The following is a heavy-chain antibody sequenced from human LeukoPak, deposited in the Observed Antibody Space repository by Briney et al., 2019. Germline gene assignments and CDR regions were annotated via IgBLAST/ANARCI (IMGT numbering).Heavy chain of an antibody. CDR1: GGTFSSYA. Sequence: GASVKVSCKASGGTFSSYAISWVRQAPGQGLEWMGGIIPIFGTANYAQKFQGRVTITADESTSTAYMELSSLRSEDTAVYYCARAPYGRKGHCSSTSCLRFYYYYGMDVWGKGTTVTVSS. D-gene: IGHD2-2*01. V-gene: IGHV1-69*13. J-gene: IGHJ6*04. CDR3: ARAPYGRKGHCSSTSCLRFYYYYGMDV. CDR2: IIPIFGTA.